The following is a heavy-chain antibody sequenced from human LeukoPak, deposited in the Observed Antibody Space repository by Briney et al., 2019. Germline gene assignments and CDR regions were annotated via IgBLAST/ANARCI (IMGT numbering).Heavy chain of an antibody. J-gene: IGHJ4*02. CDR2: INYSGSTSGST. V-gene: IGHV4-39*01. CDR1: GGSLTSGSYY. Sequence: SETLSLTCTVSGGSLTSGSYYWGWIRQPPGKGLEWIGSINYSGSTSGSTYYNPSLKRRITISVYTSKNQFSLKQSSVTAADRAVYYCASPFFDFWGQGTLVTLSS. CDR3: ASPFFDF.